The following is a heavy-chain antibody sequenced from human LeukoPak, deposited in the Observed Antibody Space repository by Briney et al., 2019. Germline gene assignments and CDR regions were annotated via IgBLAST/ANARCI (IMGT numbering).Heavy chain of an antibody. D-gene: IGHD4-23*01. Sequence: PGGSLRLSCAASGFTFSSYGMHWVRQAPGKGLEWVAFIRYDGSNKYYADSVKGRFTISRDNSKNTLYLQMNSLRAEDTAVYYCAKSSNEWELNSFDHWGPGSLVPVSS. J-gene: IGHJ4*02. CDR2: IRYDGSNK. CDR1: GFTFSSYG. CDR3: AKSSNEWELNSFDH. V-gene: IGHV3-30*02.